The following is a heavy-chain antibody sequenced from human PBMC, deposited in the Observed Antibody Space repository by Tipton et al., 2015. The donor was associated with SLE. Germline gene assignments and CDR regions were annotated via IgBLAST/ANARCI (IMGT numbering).Heavy chain of an antibody. D-gene: IGHD6-25*01. CDR3: ARDRGIAADDGFDL. CDR1: GVSISRGTHY. CDR2: FYTTGNP. J-gene: IGHJ3*01. Sequence: TLSLTCTVSGVSISRGTHYWTWIRQPAGKGLECIGRFYTTGNPTYNPPLKSRVTISVGRSKNQFSLRLDSVTAADTAVYYCARDRGIAADDGFDLWGQGTMVTVSS. V-gene: IGHV4-61*02.